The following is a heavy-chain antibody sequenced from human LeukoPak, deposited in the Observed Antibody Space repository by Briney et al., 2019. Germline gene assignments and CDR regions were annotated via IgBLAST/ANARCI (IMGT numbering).Heavy chain of an antibody. CDR3: ARGDYGRADP. D-gene: IGHD4-17*01. J-gene: IGHJ5*02. V-gene: IGHV1-2*02. Sequence: ASVKVPCKPSGYTFTAYYIHWLRQAPGQGLAWMGLIKPNTGVTKFAQGFGGRVTMSRDTSISTAYMELNRLTSDDTAVYYCARGDYGRADPWGQGSLVTVSS. CDR1: GYTFTAYY. CDR2: IKPNTGVT.